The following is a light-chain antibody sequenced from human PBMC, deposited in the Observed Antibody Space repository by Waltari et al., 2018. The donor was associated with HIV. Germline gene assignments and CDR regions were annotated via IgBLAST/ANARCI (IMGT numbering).Light chain of an antibody. CDR1: DSDFGLYNF. V-gene: IGLV2-14*03. CDR3: ASFTGDHTLL. CDR2: DFD. Sequence: SAVTQPAYVSGLPGQSITISCTGDDSDFGLYNFVSWYQPHPGTLPRLIHYDFDSRASGISHRFSGSMSGHTASLNISGLRAEDEADYYCASFTGDHTLLFGGGTKVTVL. J-gene: IGLJ2*01.